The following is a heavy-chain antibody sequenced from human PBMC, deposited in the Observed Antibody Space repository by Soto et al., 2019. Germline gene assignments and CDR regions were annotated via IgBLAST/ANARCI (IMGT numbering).Heavy chain of an antibody. CDR3: ARQVGPPRFLGLWAV. J-gene: IGHJ6*04. CDR2: IYYSGST. V-gene: IGHV4-39*01. D-gene: IGHD3-3*01. CDR1: GGSISSSSYY. Sequence: SETLSLTCTVSGGSISSSSYYWGWIRQPPGKGLEWIGSIYYSGSTYYNPSLKSRVTISVDTSKNQFSLKLSSVTAADTAVYYCARQVGPPRFLGLWAVWGKGTTVTVSS.